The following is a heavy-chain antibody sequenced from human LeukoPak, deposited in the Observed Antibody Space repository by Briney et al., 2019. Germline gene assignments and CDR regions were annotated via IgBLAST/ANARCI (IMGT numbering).Heavy chain of an antibody. J-gene: IGHJ4*02. CDR2: ICYDGSNK. CDR3: ARLKGVATPFDY. V-gene: IGHV3-33*01. Sequence: VAVICYDGSNKYYAASVKGRFTISRDNSKNTLYLQMNSLRAEDTAVYYCARLKGVATPFDYWGQGTLVTVSS. D-gene: IGHD5-12*01.